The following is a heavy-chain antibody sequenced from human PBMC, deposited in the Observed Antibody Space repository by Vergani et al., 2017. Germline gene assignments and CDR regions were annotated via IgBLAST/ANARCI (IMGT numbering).Heavy chain of an antibody. CDR3: TGSECSGTTCYGHYFDL. CDR1: GFRVTTYY. J-gene: IGHJ4*01. Sequence: EVELLESGGGLAQPGGSLRVSCSASGFRVTTYYMSWVRQAPGKGLEWVSVIKSDGRTSYAESVRGRFTIARDTSRNAVYLKMNILRAEDPGVSYWTGSECSGTTCYGHYFDLWGHGILVTVSS. V-gene: IGHV3-66*02. D-gene: IGHD2-15*01. CDR2: IKSDGRT.